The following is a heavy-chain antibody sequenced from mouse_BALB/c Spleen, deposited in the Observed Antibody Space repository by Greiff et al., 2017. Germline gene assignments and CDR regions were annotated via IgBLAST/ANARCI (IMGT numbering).Heavy chain of an antibody. V-gene: IGHV1-7*01. Sequence: QVQLQQSGAELAKPGASVKMSCKASGYTFTSYWMHWVKQRPGQGLEWIGYINPSTGYTEYNQKFKDKATLTADKSSSTAYMQLSSLTSEDSAVYYCASNYGAYWGQGTLVTVSA. D-gene: IGHD1-1*01. CDR2: INPSTGYT. CDR3: ASNYGAY. J-gene: IGHJ3*01. CDR1: GYTFTSYW.